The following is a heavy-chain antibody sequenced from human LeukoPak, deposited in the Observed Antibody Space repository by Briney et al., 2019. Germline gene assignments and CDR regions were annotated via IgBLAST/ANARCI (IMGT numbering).Heavy chain of an antibody. J-gene: IGHJ4*02. CDR1: GFTFDDYA. Sequence: GRSLRLSCAASGFTFDDYAMHWVRQAPGKGLEWVSYISSSGSTIYYADSVKGRFTISRDNAKNSLYLQMNSLRAEDTAVYYCARDHYDSSGHFDYWGQGTLVTVSS. CDR3: ARDHYDSSGHFDY. V-gene: IGHV3-48*03. D-gene: IGHD3-22*01. CDR2: ISSSGSTI.